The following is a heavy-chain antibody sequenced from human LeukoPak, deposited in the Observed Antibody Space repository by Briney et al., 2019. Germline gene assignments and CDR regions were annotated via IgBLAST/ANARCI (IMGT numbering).Heavy chain of an antibody. V-gene: IGHV4-30-2*01. CDR3: ARVSSSLNDAFDI. CDR2: IYHSGST. D-gene: IGHD6-6*01. CDR1: GGSISSGGYY. Sequence: SQTXXLXCTVSGGSISSGGYYWSXXRQXXGXXXEWIGYIYHSGSTYYNPSLKSRVTISVDRSKNQFSLKLSSVTAADTAVYYCARVSSSLNDAFDIWGQGTMVTVSS. J-gene: IGHJ3*02.